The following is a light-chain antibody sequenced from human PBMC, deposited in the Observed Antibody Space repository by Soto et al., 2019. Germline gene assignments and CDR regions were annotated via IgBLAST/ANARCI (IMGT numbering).Light chain of an antibody. V-gene: IGLV2-14*01. J-gene: IGLJ1*01. CDR1: SSDVGGYNY. Sequence: QSALTQPASVSGSPGQSITISCTGTSSDVGGYNYVSWYQQQPGKAPKLMIYDVSNRPSGVSNRFSGSKSGNTASLTISGLQAEDEADYYCSSYTSSSTLGYVFGTGTKVTVL. CDR3: SSYTSSSTLGYV. CDR2: DVS.